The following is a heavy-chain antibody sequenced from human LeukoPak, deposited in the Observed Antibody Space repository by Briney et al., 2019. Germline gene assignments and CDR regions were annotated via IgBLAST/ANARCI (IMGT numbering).Heavy chain of an antibody. J-gene: IGHJ3*02. CDR3: ARGWYTDAFDI. CDR1: GFTFSRYS. Sequence: GGSLKLSCAASGFTFSRYSMNWVRQAPGKGLEWVSSITTSSSYIYYADSVKGRFTISRDNAKNSLFLQMNSLRAEDTAVYFCARGWYTDAFDIWGQGTMVTVSS. D-gene: IGHD1-1*01. V-gene: IGHV3-21*01. CDR2: ITTSSSYI.